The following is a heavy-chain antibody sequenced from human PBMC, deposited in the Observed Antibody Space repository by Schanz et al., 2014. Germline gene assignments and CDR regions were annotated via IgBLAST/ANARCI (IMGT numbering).Heavy chain of an antibody. CDR1: GFTFSSYG. CDR2: ISLDGSNQ. J-gene: IGHJ6*02. V-gene: IGHV3-30*03. CDR3: ARGPSRGTYYYGMDV. D-gene: IGHD2-2*01. Sequence: QVQLVESGGGLVKPGGSLRLSCAASGFTFSSYGMHWVRQAPGKGLEWVAIISLDGSNQYYADSVKGRFTISRDNSKDTLYLQMNSLRDEDTAVYYCARGPSRGTYYYGMDVWGQGTTVTVSS.